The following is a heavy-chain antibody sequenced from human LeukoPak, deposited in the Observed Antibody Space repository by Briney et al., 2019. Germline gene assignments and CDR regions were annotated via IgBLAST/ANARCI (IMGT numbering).Heavy chain of an antibody. CDR3: ARDRGWDYDTSGYADY. D-gene: IGHD3-22*01. J-gene: IGHJ4*02. V-gene: IGHV3-11*01. CDR1: GFIFSDYY. Sequence: PGGSLRLSCAASGFIFSDYYMSWIRQAPGKGLEWISDISSSGSTIYYADSVKGRFTISRDNAKNSLSLQMNNLRVEGTAVYYCARDRGWDYDTSGYADYWGQGTLVTVSS. CDR2: ISSSGSTI.